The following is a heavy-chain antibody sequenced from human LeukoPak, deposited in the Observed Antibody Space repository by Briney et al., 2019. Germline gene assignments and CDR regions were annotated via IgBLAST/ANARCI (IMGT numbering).Heavy chain of an antibody. Sequence: HTGGSLRLSCEASGFTFKSDWMNWVRQAPGKGLEWVAFIRYDGSNKYYADSVKGRFTISRDNSKNTLYLQMNSLRAEDTAVYYCAKEGDYSYWGQGTLVTVSS. J-gene: IGHJ4*02. V-gene: IGHV3-30*02. CDR2: IRYDGSNK. CDR3: AKEGDYSY. D-gene: IGHD4-17*01. CDR1: GFTFKSDW.